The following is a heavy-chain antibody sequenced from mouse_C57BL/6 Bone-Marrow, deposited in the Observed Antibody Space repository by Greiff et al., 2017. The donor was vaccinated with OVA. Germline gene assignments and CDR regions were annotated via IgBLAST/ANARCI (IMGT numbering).Heavy chain of an antibody. CDR1: GYSITSGYY. CDR3: ARDYGSSYWDY. CDR2: ISYDGSN. V-gene: IGHV3-6*01. Sequence: EVKLLESGPGLVKPSQSLSLTCSVTGYSITSGYYWNWIRQFPGNKLEWMGYISYDGSNNYNPSLKNRISITRDTSKNQFFLKLNSVTTEDTATYYCARDYGSSYWDYWGQGTTLTGSS. D-gene: IGHD1-1*01. J-gene: IGHJ2*01.